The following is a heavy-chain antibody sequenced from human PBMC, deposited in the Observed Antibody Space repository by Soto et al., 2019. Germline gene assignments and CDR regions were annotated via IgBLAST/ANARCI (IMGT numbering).Heavy chain of an antibody. CDR1: GFTFSNYW. CDR3: ARHHINGWKFDY. CDR2: IKQDGSQN. D-gene: IGHD6-19*01. J-gene: IGHJ4*02. Sequence: GGSLRLSCAASGFTFSNYWMSWVRQAPGKGLEWVANIKQDGSQNYYVDPVKGRFTTSRDNTKNSFYLQMNSLRAEDTAVYYCARHHINGWKFDYWGRGTLVTVSS. V-gene: IGHV3-7*01.